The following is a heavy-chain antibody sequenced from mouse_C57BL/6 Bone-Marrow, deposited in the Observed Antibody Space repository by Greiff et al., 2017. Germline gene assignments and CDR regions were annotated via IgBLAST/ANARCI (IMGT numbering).Heavy chain of an antibody. V-gene: IGHV1-69*01. J-gene: IGHJ2*01. D-gene: IGHD1-1*01. CDR1: GYTFTSYW. Sequence: QVQLQQPGAELVMPGASVKLSCKASGYTFTSYWMHWVKQRPGQGLEWIGEIDPSDSYTNYNQKFKGKSTLTVDKSSSTAYMQLSSLTSEDSAVYYCVREGTVVAFDYWGQGTTLTVSS. CDR3: VREGTVVAFDY. CDR2: IDPSDSYT.